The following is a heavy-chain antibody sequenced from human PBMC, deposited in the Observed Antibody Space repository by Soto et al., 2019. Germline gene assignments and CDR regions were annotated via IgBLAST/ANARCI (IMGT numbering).Heavy chain of an antibody. V-gene: IGHV4-4*07. Sequence: SETLSLTCTVSGCSISSYYWSWIRQPAGKGLEWIGRIYTSGSTNYNPSLKSRVTMSVDTSKNQFSLKLSSVTAADTAVYYCARAPYYYDSSGYYYFWFDPWGQGTLVTVSS. CDR3: ARAPYYYDSSGYYYFWFDP. CDR2: IYTSGST. D-gene: IGHD3-22*01. CDR1: GCSISSYY. J-gene: IGHJ5*02.